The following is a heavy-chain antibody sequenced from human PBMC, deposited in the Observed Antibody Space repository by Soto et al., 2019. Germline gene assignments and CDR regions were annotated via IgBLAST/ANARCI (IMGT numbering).Heavy chain of an antibody. CDR3: ARLGYYDFWSGSYYYYGMDV. D-gene: IGHD3-3*01. CDR2: IHPGDSDT. V-gene: IGHV5-51*01. CDR1: GYSFTSYW. Sequence: LGESLKISCKGSGYSFTSYWIGWVRQMPGKGLEWMGIIHPGDSDTRYSPSFQGQVTISADKSISTAYLQWSSLKASDTAMYYCARLGYYDFWSGSYYYYGMDVWGQGTTVTVSS. J-gene: IGHJ6*02.